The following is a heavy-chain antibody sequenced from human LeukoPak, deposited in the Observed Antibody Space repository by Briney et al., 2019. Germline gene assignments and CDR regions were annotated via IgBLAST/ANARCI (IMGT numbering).Heavy chain of an antibody. CDR1: GGSFSGYY. CDR3: ASQYYYGSVPYYYMDV. D-gene: IGHD3-10*01. V-gene: IGHV4-34*01. J-gene: IGHJ6*03. CDR2: INHSGST. Sequence: SETLSLTCAVYGGSFSGYYWSWIRQPPGKGLEWNGEINHSGSTNYNPSLKSRVTISVDTSKNQFSLKLSSVTAADTAVYYCASQYYYGSVPYYYMDVWGKGTTVTISS.